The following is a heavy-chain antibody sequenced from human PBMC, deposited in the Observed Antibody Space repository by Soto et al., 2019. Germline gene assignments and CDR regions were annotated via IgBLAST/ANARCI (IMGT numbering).Heavy chain of an antibody. J-gene: IGHJ4*02. V-gene: IGHV1-69*02. CDR2: INPILSMS. D-gene: IGHD3-10*01. CDR1: GDTFTFYS. Sequence: QVQLVQSGAEVKRPGSSVKVSCKASGDTFTFYSINWVRQAPGLGLEWMGRINPILSMSNYAQRFQGRVTMTADKSTSTAYMELSSLRSEATATYYCASSYGSGYRAFDYWGQGALVTVS. CDR3: ASSYGSGYRAFDY.